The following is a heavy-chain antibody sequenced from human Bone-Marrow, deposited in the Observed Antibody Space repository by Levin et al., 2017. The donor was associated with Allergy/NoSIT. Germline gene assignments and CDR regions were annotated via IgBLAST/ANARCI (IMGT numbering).Heavy chain of an antibody. CDR2: TFYRSKWYY. Sequence: SQTLSLTCAISGNSVSSDIVTWTWIRQSSSRGLEWLGRTFYRSKWYYDYALSVESRITINPDTSKNQFSLQLSSVTPEDTAVYYCAREKFISSGKYVLDYWGQGTLVTVSS. CDR3: AREKFISSGKYVLDY. CDR1: GNSVSSDIVT. J-gene: IGHJ4*02. V-gene: IGHV6-1*01. D-gene: IGHD1-26*01.